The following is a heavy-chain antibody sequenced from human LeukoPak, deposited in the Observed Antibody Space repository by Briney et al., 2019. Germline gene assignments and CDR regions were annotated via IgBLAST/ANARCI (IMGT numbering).Heavy chain of an antibody. V-gene: IGHV3-53*01. J-gene: IGHJ4*02. CDR3: AGGVWFGDINY. Sequence: GGSLRLSCAASGFAVSSNYMSWVRQAPGKGLEWVSVIYSGGSTYYANSVKGRFTISRDNSKNTLYLQMNSLRAEDTAVYYCAGGVWFGDINYWGQGTLVTVSS. D-gene: IGHD3-10*01. CDR2: IYSGGST. CDR1: GFAVSSNY.